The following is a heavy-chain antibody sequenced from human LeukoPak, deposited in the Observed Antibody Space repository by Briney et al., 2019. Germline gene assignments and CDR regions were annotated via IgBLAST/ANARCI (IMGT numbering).Heavy chain of an antibody. J-gene: IGHJ4*02. CDR2: INPNSGGT. CDR1: GYTFTGYY. V-gene: IGHV1-2*02. D-gene: IGHD3-10*01. CDR3: ARDGGRGSYYNLDY. Sequence: ASVKVSCKASGYTFTGYYMHWVRQAPGQGLEWMGWINPNSGGTNYAQKFQGRVTMTRDTSISTVYMELSRLRSDDTAVYYCARDGGRGSYYNLDYWGQGTLVTVSS.